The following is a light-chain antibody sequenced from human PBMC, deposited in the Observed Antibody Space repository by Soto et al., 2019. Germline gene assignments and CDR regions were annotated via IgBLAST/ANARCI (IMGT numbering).Light chain of an antibody. V-gene: IGKV1-5*01. CDR3: KQYYSYSPYT. CDR2: DAS. J-gene: IGKJ2*01. Sequence: DIQMTQSPSTLSASVGDRVTITCRASESIRSWLAWYQQKPGKAPKLLIYDASSLESGVPSRFSGSGSGTEFTLTISSLQPDDFATYYCKQYYSYSPYTFGQGTNLEIK. CDR1: ESIRSW.